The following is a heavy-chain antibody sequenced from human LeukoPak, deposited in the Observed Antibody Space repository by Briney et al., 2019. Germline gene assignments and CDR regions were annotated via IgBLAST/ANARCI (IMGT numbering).Heavy chain of an antibody. CDR1: GYTFTGYY. J-gene: IGHJ4*02. CDR2: INPNSGGT. V-gene: IGHV1-2*02. CDR3: ARGVYDFWSGLPFDY. D-gene: IGHD3-3*01. Sequence: GASVKVSCKASGYTFTGYYMHWVRQAPGQGLEWMGWINPNSGGTNYAQKFQGRVTMTRDTSISTAYMELSRLRSDDTAVYYCARGVYDFWSGLPFDYWGQGTLVTVSS.